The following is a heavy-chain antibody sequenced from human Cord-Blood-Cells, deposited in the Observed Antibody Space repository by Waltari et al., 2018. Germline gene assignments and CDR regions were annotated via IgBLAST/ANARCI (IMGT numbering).Heavy chain of an antibody. J-gene: IGHJ5*02. CDR2: IYYSGST. D-gene: IGHD4-17*01. CDR1: GGSISSYY. CDR3: ARGGDYWFDP. V-gene: IGHV4-59*08. Sequence: VSGGSISSYYWSWIRQPPGKGLEWIGYIYYSGSTNYNPSLKSRVTISVDTSKNQFSLKLSSVTAADTAVYYCARGGDYWFDPWGQGTLVTVSS.